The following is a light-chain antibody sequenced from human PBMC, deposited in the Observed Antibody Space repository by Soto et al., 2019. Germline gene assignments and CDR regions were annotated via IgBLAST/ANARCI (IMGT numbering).Light chain of an antibody. CDR3: SSYTRSSTHV. CDR2: DDS. V-gene: IGLV2-14*01. CDR1: SSDIGGYNH. J-gene: IGLJ1*01. Sequence: QSALAQPPSVSGSPGQSITISCTGTSSDIGGYNHVPWYQQHPGKAPKLLFYDDSNRPSGVSDRFSGSKSGNTASLAISGLQDEDEADYYCSSYTRSSTHVFGTGTKVTVL.